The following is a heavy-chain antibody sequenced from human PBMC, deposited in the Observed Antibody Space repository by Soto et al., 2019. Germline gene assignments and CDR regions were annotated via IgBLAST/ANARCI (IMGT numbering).Heavy chain of an antibody. V-gene: IGHV1-18*01. D-gene: IGHD3-10*01. J-gene: IGHJ6*02. CDR3: AAVRGANSPPQPYYYGMDV. CDR1: GYTFTSYG. CDR2: ISDYNGNT. Sequence: QVQLVQSGAEVKKPGASVKVSCKASGYTFTSYGISWVRQAPGQGLEWMGWISDYNGNTNYAQKLQGRDTMTTDTHTSTAYMELRSLRSDDTAVYYCAAVRGANSPPQPYYYGMDVWGQGTTVTVSS.